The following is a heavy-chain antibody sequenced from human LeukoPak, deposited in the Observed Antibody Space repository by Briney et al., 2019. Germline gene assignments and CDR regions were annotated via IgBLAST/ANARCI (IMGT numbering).Heavy chain of an antibody. J-gene: IGHJ4*02. CDR2: IRSKAYGGTT. CDR3: TRLMAGYCSGGSCWLDY. Sequence: GGPLRLSCTASGFTYGDYAMSCLRQARGEGLEGVGFIRSKAYGGTTEYAASVKGRFTISRDDSKSIAYLQMNSLKTEDTAVYYCTRLMAGYCSGGSCWLDYWGQGTLVTVSS. V-gene: IGHV3-49*03. CDR1: GFTYGDYA. D-gene: IGHD2-15*01.